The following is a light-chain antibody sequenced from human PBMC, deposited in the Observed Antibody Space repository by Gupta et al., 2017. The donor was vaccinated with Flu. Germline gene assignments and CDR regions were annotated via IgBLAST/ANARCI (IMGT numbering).Light chain of an antibody. CDR1: QSVLYSSNNKNY. CDR3: QQYYSTLALT. V-gene: IGKV4-1*01. J-gene: IGKJ4*01. CDR2: WAS. Sequence: DIVMTPSPDSLAVSLGERATINCKSSQSVLYSSNNKNYLAWYQQKPGQPPKLLIYWASTRESGVPDRFSGSGSGTDFTLTISSLQAEDVAVYYCQQYYSTLALTFGGGTKVEIK.